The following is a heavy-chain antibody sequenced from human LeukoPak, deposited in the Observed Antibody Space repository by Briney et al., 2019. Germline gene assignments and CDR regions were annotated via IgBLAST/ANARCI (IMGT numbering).Heavy chain of an antibody. D-gene: IGHD5-24*01. CDR1: GGSISNYY. J-gene: IGHJ5*02. CDR3: ARDAGYRSRLNYFDP. V-gene: IGHV4-59*01. CDR2: VYYTGTT. Sequence: PSETLSLTCTVSGGSISNYYWSWLRQSPGKELEWIAHVYYTGTTIYSPSLKSRLTVSVDPPKNQFSLNLSSVTAADTAVYYCARDAGYRSRLNYFDPWGQGTLVTVSS.